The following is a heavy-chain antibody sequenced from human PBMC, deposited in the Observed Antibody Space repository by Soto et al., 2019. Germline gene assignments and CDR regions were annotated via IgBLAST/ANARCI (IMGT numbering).Heavy chain of an antibody. CDR3: ARQLIY. V-gene: IGHV4-61*01. CDR2: IYDSGST. D-gene: IGHD6-13*01. CDR1: GGSVSSGNYY. Sequence: SETLSLTCTVSGGSVSSGNYYWSWIRQPPGKGLERIGYIYDSGSTYYNSSLKSRVTMSVDTSKNQFSLKLSSVTAADTAVYYCARQLIYLGHGTPLTVSS. J-gene: IGHJ1*01.